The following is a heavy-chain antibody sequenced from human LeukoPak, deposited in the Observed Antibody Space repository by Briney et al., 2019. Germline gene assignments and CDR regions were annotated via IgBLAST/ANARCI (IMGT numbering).Heavy chain of an antibody. J-gene: IGHJ4*02. CDR1: GGSISSGDYY. V-gene: IGHV4-30-4*08. D-gene: IGHD6-19*01. CDR3: ARLGSGWYSDY. CDR2: IYYSGST. Sequence: SETLSLTCTVSGGSISSGDYYWSWIRQPPGKGLEWIGYIYYSGSTYYDPSLKSRVTISVDTSKSQFSLKLSSVTAADTAVYYCARLGSGWYSDYWGQGTLVTVSS.